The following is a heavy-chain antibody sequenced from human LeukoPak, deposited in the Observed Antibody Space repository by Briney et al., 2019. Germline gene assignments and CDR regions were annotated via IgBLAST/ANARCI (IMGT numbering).Heavy chain of an antibody. D-gene: IGHD6-19*01. CDR2: INPSGGST. Sequence: ASVKVSCKTSGYIFIDYYMHWVRQAPGQGLEWMGIINPSGGSTTYAQKFQGRVSMTRDTSTSTVYMELGSLRFDDTALYYCTRDLDGSGWFRGMGYWGQGTLVTVSS. J-gene: IGHJ4*02. V-gene: IGHV1-46*01. CDR3: TRDLDGSGWFRGMGY. CDR1: GYIFIDYY.